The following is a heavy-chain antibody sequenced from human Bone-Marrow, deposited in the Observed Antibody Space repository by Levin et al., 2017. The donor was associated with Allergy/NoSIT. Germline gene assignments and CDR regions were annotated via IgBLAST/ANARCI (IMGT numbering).Heavy chain of an antibody. Sequence: ASVKVSCKASGYTFTGYYMHWVRQAPGQGLEWMGWINPNSGGTNYAQKFQGRVTMTRDTSISTAYMELSRLRSDDTAVYYCARAGGLTYYDFWSGYLKPWDAFDIWGQGTMVTVSS. D-gene: IGHD3-3*01. V-gene: IGHV1-2*02. CDR2: INPNSGGT. CDR1: GYTFTGYY. CDR3: ARAGGLTYYDFWSGYLKPWDAFDI. J-gene: IGHJ3*02.